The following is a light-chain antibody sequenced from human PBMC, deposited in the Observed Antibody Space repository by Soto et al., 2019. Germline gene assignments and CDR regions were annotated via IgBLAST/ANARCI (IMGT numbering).Light chain of an antibody. V-gene: IGKV1-39*01. CDR2: HVS. J-gene: IGKJ2*01. CDR3: QQSSTTVYT. CDR1: QRIGTY. Sequence: DIQMTQSPSSLSASVGDRVTVSCRASQRIGTYLNWYQQRPGKAPTLLIYHVSTLQPGVPSRFSGSGSGTDFTLSISGLQPEVFASYYCQQSSTTVYTFGQGTKLEIK.